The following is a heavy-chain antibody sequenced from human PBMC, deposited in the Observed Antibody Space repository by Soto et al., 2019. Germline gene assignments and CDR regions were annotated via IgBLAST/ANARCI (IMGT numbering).Heavy chain of an antibody. Sequence: GGSLGLSCAASGFTFSNFWMSWARQAPGKGLEWVANIKGDGSVTQYVASVEGRFTISRDNAKYSLYLQMNSLRVEDTALYYSVIPTRPVRGMAVRGQGTTVTVSS. V-gene: IGHV3-7*03. D-gene: IGHD6-6*01. CDR3: VIPTRPVRGMAV. CDR1: GFTFSNFW. J-gene: IGHJ6*02. CDR2: IKGDGSVT.